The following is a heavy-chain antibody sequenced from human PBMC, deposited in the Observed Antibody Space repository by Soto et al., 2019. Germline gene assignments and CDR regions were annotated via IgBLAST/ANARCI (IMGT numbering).Heavy chain of an antibody. CDR3: ARDHGSGSEIDY. V-gene: IGHV3-33*01. D-gene: IGHD6-19*01. CDR2: IWYDGSNK. Sequence: GGSLRLSCAASGFTFSSYGMHWVRQAPGKGLEWVAVIWYDGSNKYYADSVKGRFTISRDNSKNTLYLQMNSLRAEDTAVYYCARDHGSGSEIDYWGQGTLVTVSS. CDR1: GFTFSSYG. J-gene: IGHJ4*02.